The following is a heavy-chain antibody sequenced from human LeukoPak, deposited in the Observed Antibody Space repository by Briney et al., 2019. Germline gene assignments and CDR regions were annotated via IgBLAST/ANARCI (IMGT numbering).Heavy chain of an antibody. CDR2: ISGSGGST. V-gene: IGHV3-23*01. CDR3: AKDSSWYGGGYYYYMDV. D-gene: IGHD6-13*01. Sequence: PGGSLRLSCAASGSTFSSYAMSWVRQAPGKGLEWVSAISGSGGSTYYADSVKGRFTIFRDNSKNTLYLQMNSLRAEDTAVYYCAKDSSWYGGGYYYYMDVWGKGTTVTVSS. J-gene: IGHJ6*03. CDR1: GSTFSSYA.